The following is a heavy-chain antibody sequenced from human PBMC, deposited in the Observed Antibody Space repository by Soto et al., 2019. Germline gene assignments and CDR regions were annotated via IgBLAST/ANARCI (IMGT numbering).Heavy chain of an antibody. CDR2: ISSSSSYI. CDR1: GFTFSSYS. V-gene: IGHV3-21*01. D-gene: IGHD6-6*01. J-gene: IGHJ6*02. CDR3: AREPEFIAARTYGTDV. Sequence: GGSMRLSCAASGFTFSSYSMNWVRQAPGKGLEWVSSISSSSSYIYYADSVKGRFTISRDNAKNSLYLQMNSLRAEDTAGYYCAREPEFIAARTYGTDVWGQGTTVTVFS.